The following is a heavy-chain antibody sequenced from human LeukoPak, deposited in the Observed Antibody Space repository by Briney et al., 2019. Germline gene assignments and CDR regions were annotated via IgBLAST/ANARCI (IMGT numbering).Heavy chain of an antibody. Sequence: PGGSLRLSCAASGFTFSSYWMSWVRQAPGKGLEWVSYISSSGSKIYYADSVKGRFTISRDNAKNSLYLQMNSLRAEDTAVYYCAREQIGGPDAFDIWGQGTMVTVSS. CDR2: ISSSGSKI. V-gene: IGHV3-48*04. CDR1: GFTFSSYW. D-gene: IGHD4-23*01. CDR3: AREQIGGPDAFDI. J-gene: IGHJ3*02.